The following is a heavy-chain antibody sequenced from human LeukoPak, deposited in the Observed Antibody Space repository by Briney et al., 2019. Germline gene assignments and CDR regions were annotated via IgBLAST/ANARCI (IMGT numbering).Heavy chain of an antibody. D-gene: IGHD2-2*01. CDR3: ARPYCSSTSCYDFDY. CDR2: INSDESST. Sequence: GSLRLSCAASGFTFSSYWMHWVRQAPGKGLVWVSRINSDESSTSYADSVKGRFTISRDNAKNTLYLQMNSLRAEDTAGYYCARPYCSSTSCYDFDYWGQGTLVTVSS. J-gene: IGHJ4*02. CDR1: GFTFSSYW. V-gene: IGHV3-74*01.